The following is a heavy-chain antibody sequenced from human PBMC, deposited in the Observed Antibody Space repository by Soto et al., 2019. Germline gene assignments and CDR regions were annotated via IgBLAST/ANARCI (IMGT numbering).Heavy chain of an antibody. V-gene: IGHV4-34*01. D-gene: IGHD3-3*01. CDR3: ARGREIFGAVTPFEY. CDR2: INHTGST. Sequence: PSETLSLTCAVYGAPFSGYYWTWIRQPPGKGLEWIGEINHTGSTKYNPSLKSRVTISLDTSKNQFSLSLRSVTAADTAVCYCARGREIFGAVTPFEYWGQGTQVTVSS. J-gene: IGHJ4*02. CDR1: GAPFSGYY.